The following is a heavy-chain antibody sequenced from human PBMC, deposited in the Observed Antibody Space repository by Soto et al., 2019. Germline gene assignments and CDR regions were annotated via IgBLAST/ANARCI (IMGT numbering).Heavy chain of an antibody. CDR3: AKFEGHPLEYWYLDF. Sequence: GGSLRLSCAASGFTFCAYAMGWVRQAPGKGLEWVSTIHGGGGATHYADSVKGRFTISRDDSKNTLYAQMNSLRAEDTAVYYCAKFEGHPLEYWYLDFWGRGTLVTVSS. CDR2: IHGGGGAT. D-gene: IGHD1-1*01. V-gene: IGHV3-23*01. J-gene: IGHJ2*01. CDR1: GFTFCAYA.